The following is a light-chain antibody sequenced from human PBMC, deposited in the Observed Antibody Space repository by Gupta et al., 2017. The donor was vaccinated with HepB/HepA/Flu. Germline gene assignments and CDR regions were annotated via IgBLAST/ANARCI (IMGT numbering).Light chain of an antibody. CDR3: CSYAGSSTSVV. V-gene: IGLV2-23*02. CDR2: EVS. CDR1: SSDVGGYNL. Sequence: QSALTQPASASGSPGQSITISCTGTSSDVGGYNLVSWYQQHPGKAPKLMIYEVSKRPSGVSNRFSGSKSGNTASLTISGLQAEDEADYYCCSYAGSSTSVVFGGGTKLTVL. J-gene: IGLJ2*01.